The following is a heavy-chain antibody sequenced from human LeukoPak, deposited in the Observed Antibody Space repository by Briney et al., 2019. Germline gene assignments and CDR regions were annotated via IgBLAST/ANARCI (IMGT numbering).Heavy chain of an antibody. V-gene: IGHV3-11*01. CDR1: GFTFSDYY. CDR3: ARDRDYYASGSYYRY. CDR2: ISSSGNTI. Sequence: GGSLRLSCAASGFTFSDYYMSWIRQAPGKGLEGVSYISSSGNTIYYADSVKGRFTISRDNAKNSVYLQMNSLRAEDTAVYHCARDRDYYASGSYYRYWGQGTLVTVSS. J-gene: IGHJ4*02. D-gene: IGHD3-10*01.